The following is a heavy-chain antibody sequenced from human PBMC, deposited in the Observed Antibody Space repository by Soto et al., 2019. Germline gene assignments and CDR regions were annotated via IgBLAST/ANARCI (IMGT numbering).Heavy chain of an antibody. J-gene: IGHJ4*02. Sequence: QVQLQESGPGLVKPSETLSLTCTVSGGSISSYYWSWIRQPPGKGLEWIGYIYYSGSTNYNPSLKSRVTISVDTSKNQFSLTLSSVTAADTAVYYCARGGPPYCSGGSCLGYWGQGTLVTVSS. CDR2: IYYSGST. CDR1: GGSISSYY. V-gene: IGHV4-59*01. D-gene: IGHD2-15*01. CDR3: ARGGPPYCSGGSCLGY.